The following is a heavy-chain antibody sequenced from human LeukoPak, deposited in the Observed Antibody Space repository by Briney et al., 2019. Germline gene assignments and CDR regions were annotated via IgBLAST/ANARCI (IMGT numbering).Heavy chain of an antibody. Sequence: PGGSLRLSCTASGFTFGDYAMSWVRQAPGKGLEWVGFIRSKAYGGTTEYAASVKGRFTISRDDSKSIAYLQMNSLKTEDTAVYYCTRRAANYGWSYFDYWGQGTLVTVSS. CDR2: IRSKAYGGTT. D-gene: IGHD6-19*01. CDR3: TRRAANYGWSYFDY. V-gene: IGHV3-49*04. J-gene: IGHJ4*02. CDR1: GFTFGDYA.